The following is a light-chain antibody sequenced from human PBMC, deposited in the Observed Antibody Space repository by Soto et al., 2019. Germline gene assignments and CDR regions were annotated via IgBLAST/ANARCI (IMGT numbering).Light chain of an antibody. J-gene: IGKJ4*01. CDR1: QSVSSF. CDR2: GAS. V-gene: IGKV3-11*01. CDR3: QQSYSTLT. Sequence: EIVLTQSPATLSLSPGERATLSCRASQSVSSFLVWYQQKPGQAPRLFIFGASTRATGIPDRFSGSGSGTDFTLTISSLQPEDFATYYCQQSYSTLTFGGGTKV.